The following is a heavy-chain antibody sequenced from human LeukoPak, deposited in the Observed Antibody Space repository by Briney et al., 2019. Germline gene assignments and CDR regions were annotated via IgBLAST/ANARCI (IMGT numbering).Heavy chain of an antibody. CDR3: ARGPRGYSYGSDY. J-gene: IGHJ4*02. Sequence: SVKVSCKASGGTFSSYAISWVRQAPGQGLEWMGGIIPIFGTANYEQKFQGRVTITADKSTSTAYMELSSLRSEDTAVYYCARGPRGYSYGSDYWGQGTLVTVSS. CDR1: GGTFSSYA. CDR2: IIPIFGTA. V-gene: IGHV1-69*06. D-gene: IGHD5-18*01.